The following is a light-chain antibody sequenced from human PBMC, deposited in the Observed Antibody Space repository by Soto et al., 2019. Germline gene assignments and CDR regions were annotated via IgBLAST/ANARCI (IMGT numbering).Light chain of an antibody. CDR1: QSLSSSY. J-gene: IGKJ1*01. V-gene: IGKV3-15*01. Sequence: EIVLTHSPGTLSLSPGERATLSCRASQSLSSSYFAWYQHKPGQAPRLLIYGASTRATGIPARFSGSGSGTEFTLTISSLQSEDFGVYYCHQYNNLWTFGQGTKVDIK. CDR2: GAS. CDR3: HQYNNLWT.